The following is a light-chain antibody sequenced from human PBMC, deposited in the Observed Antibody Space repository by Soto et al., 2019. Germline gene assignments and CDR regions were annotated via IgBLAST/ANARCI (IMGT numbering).Light chain of an antibody. J-gene: IGKJ1*01. CDR2: AAS. CDR1: QSISSY. V-gene: IGKV1-39*01. CDR3: QQSYSTPWT. Sequence: DIQMTQSPSSLSASVGDRVTITCRASQSISSYLNWYQQKPGKATKLLIYAASSLQSGVPSRFSGSVSGTDFTLTISSLQPEDFATYYCQQSYSTPWTFGQGTKVEIK.